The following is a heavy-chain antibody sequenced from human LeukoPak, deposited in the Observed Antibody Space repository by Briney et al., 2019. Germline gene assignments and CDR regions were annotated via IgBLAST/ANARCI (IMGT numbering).Heavy chain of an antibody. CDR1: GVSINSGSNY. V-gene: IGHV4-39*07. CDR3: TRSDGYGLVGI. CDR2: IYSSGST. D-gene: IGHD3-10*01. J-gene: IGHJ3*01. Sequence: SETLSLTCSVSGVSINSGSNYWGWIRQPPGKTLEWIGSIYSSGSTYYNSSLKSRVIILIDTSKNHFSLTLSSVTAADTAVYYCTRSDGYGLVGIWGQGTMVTVSS.